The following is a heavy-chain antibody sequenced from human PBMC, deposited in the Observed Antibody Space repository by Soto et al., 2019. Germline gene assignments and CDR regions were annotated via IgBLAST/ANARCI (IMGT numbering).Heavy chain of an antibody. Sequence: SETLSLTCAVYGGSFSGYYWSWIRQPPGKGLEWIGEINHSGSTNYNPSLKSRVTISVDTSKNQFSLKLGSVTAADTAVYYCARAFTSAGYCSSTSCFIPGYYYMDVWGKGTTVTVSS. J-gene: IGHJ6*03. D-gene: IGHD2-2*01. CDR1: GGSFSGYY. V-gene: IGHV4-34*01. CDR3: ARAFTSAGYCSSTSCFIPGYYYMDV. CDR2: INHSGST.